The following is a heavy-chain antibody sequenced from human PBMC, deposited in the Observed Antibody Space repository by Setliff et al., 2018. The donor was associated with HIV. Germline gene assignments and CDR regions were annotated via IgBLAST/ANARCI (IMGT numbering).Heavy chain of an antibody. CDR1: GGSISSGGYY. Sequence: SETLSLTCTVSGGSISSGGYYWSCIRQHPGQGLEWIGHIYYSGSTYYKPSLKSRVTMSVDTSKNQFSLKLSSVTAADTAVYYCARARGLLPYYYLDVWGKGTTVTVAS. J-gene: IGHJ6*03. CDR2: IYYSGST. V-gene: IGHV4-31*03. CDR3: ARARGLLPYYYLDV.